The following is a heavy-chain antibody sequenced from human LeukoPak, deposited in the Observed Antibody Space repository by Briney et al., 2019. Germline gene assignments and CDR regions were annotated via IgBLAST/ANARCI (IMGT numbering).Heavy chain of an antibody. D-gene: IGHD2-2*01. Sequence: ASVKVSCKASGYTFTNYGITWVRQAPGQGLEWMGWISAYNGNTNYGQKFQDRVIMTTDTSATTAYMELRSLKSDDTAVYYCAREPTAMVSLNWFDPWGQGTLVTVSS. CDR2: ISAYNGNT. CDR3: AREPTAMVSLNWFDP. V-gene: IGHV1-18*01. J-gene: IGHJ5*02. CDR1: GYTFTNYG.